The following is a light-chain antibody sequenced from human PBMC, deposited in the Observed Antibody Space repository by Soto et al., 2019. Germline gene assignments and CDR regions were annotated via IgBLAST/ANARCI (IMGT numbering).Light chain of an antibody. CDR2: GAS. Sequence: DIQMTQSPSTLSVSVGDRVTITCRASQSISSWLAWYQQKPGKAPNLLIYGASSLQSGVPSRFSGSGSGTEFTLTINSLQPDDFATYYCQQYNSDSGTFGQGTKVEVK. CDR1: QSISSW. J-gene: IGKJ1*01. V-gene: IGKV1-5*01. CDR3: QQYNSDSGT.